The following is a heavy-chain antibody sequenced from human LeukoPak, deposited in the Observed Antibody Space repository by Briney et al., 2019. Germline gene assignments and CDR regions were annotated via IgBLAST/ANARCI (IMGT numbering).Heavy chain of an antibody. CDR3: ARDQLWFGESQPVYFDY. V-gene: IGHV1-3*01. CDR2: INAGNGNT. D-gene: IGHD3-10*01. Sequence: GGSLRLSCAASGFTFSSYAMHWVRQAPGQRLEWMGWINAGNGNTKYSQKFQGRVTITRDTSASTAYMELSSLRSEDTAVYYCARDQLWFGESQPVYFDYWGQGTLVTVSS. CDR1: GFTFSSYA. J-gene: IGHJ4*02.